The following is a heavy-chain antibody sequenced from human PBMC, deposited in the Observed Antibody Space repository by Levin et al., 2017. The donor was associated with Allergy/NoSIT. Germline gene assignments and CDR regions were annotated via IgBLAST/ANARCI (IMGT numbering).Heavy chain of an antibody. Sequence: PSETLSLTCAVSGGSITDASWWSWVRQPPGQGLQYIGEIYHTGSTNYNPSLKSRVTISVDKSKNQFSLKLSSVTAADTAVYYCARNYDFWSGYSFGGFDIWGQGTMVTVSS. D-gene: IGHD3-3*01. J-gene: IGHJ3*02. CDR2: IYHTGST. CDR3: ARNYDFWSGYSFGGFDI. CDR1: GGSITDASW. V-gene: IGHV4-4*02.